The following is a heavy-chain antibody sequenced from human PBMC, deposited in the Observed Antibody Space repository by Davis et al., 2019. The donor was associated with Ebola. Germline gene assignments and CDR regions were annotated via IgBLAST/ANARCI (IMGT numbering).Heavy chain of an antibody. J-gene: IGHJ3*02. CDR3: ARRAAVAYDHVWGISRHDAFDI. CDR2: IDPSDSYT. CDR1: GYSFTSYW. V-gene: IGHV5-10-1*01. Sequence: GESLKISCKGSGYSFTSYWNSWVRQMPGKGLEWMGRIDPSDSYTNYSPSFQGQVTISADKSIATAYLQWSSLKASDTAMYYCARRAAVAYDHVWGISRHDAFDIWGQGTMVTVSS. D-gene: IGHD3-16*01.